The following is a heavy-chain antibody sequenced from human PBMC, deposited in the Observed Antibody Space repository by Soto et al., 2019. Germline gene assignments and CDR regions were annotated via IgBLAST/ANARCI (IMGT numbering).Heavy chain of an antibody. CDR1: GGSFSGYY. CDR3: ARGRWLRLRPLGY. CDR2: INHSGST. D-gene: IGHD5-12*01. V-gene: IGHV4-34*01. J-gene: IGHJ4*02. Sequence: SETLSLTCAVYGGSFSGYYWSWIRQPPGKGLEWIGEINHSGSTNYNPSLKSRVTISVDTSKNQFSLKLSSVTAADTAVYYCARGRWLRLRPLGYWGQGTLVTVSS.